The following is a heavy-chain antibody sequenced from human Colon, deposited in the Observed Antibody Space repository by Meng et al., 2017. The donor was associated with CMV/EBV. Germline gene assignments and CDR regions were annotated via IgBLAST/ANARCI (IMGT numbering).Heavy chain of an antibody. D-gene: IGHD5-24*01. CDR2: VYYSGTT. CDR3: ARVGGDGHTLRLYYFDY. J-gene: IGHJ4*02. CDR1: GDSISGYF. Sequence: SETLSLTCTVSGDSISGYFWSWIRQPPGKGLEWIGYVYYSGTTNYNPSLKSRLTISLDTSKNQFSLKLNSVTAADTAVYYCARVGGDGHTLRLYYFDYWGQGTLVTVSS. V-gene: IGHV4-59*01.